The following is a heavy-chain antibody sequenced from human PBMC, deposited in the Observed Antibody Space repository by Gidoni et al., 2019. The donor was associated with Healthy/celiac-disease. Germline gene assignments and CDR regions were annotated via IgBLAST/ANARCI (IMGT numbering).Heavy chain of an antibody. J-gene: IGHJ6*02. CDR1: GFPFSSYW. CDR2: IKQDGSEK. Sequence: EVQLVESGGGLVQPGGSLRLSCAASGFPFSSYWMSWVRQAPGKGLEWVANIKQDGSEKYYVDSVKGRFTISRDNAKNSLYLQMNSLRAEDTAVYYCARGKKLDYYYGMDVWGQGTTVTVSS. CDR3: ARGKKLDYYYGMDV. V-gene: IGHV3-7*04. D-gene: IGHD6-13*01.